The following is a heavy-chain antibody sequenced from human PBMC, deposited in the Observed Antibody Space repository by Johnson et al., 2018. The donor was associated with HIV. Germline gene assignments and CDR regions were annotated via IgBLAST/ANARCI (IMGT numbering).Heavy chain of an antibody. CDR1: GFTFSNAW. D-gene: IGHD3-22*01. J-gene: IGHJ3*02. CDR2: ISWNSTNI. V-gene: IGHV3-23*04. Sequence: VQLVESGGGVVQPGRSLRLSCAASGFTFSNAWMSWVRQVQGKGLEWVSGISWNSTNIGYADSVKGRFTISRDNSKNTLYQQMNSLRAEDTAVYYCARDAKYYYDSSGYYYEHDAFDIWGQGTMVTVSS. CDR3: ARDAKYYYDSSGYYYEHDAFDI.